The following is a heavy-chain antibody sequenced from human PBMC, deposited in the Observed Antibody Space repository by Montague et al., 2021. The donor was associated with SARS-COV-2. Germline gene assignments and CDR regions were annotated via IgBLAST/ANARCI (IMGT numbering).Heavy chain of an antibody. J-gene: IGHJ6*02. V-gene: IGHV4-34*01. Sequence: SDTLSLTCAVYGGSSTNYFWTWIRQTPAKGLEWIGEITHTGNRDFNPSLKSRVILSVDKSKSQFSLKLTSVTAADTGVYYCARGTGQQLVFSYVYYGMDIWGQGTTVSVSS. CDR1: GGSSTNYF. CDR3: ARGTGQQLVFSYVYYGMDI. D-gene: IGHD5-24*01. CDR2: ITHTGNR.